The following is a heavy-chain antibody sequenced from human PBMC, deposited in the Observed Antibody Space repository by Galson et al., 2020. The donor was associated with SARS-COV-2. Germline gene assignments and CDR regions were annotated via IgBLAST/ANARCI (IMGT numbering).Heavy chain of an antibody. J-gene: IGHJ2*01. CDR3: AKSPNKATTGWFAYWFFDL. V-gene: IGHV3-23*01. CDR2: ISGSGGTP. CDR1: GFTFNNYA. Sequence: GGSLRLSCAASGFTFNNYAMNWVRQAPGKGLEWVSAISGSGGTPYYADSVKGRFTISRDNAQNTLVLQMNGLRVEDTAVYYCAKSPNKATTGWFAYWFFDLWGRGTLVTVSS. D-gene: IGHD6-19*01.